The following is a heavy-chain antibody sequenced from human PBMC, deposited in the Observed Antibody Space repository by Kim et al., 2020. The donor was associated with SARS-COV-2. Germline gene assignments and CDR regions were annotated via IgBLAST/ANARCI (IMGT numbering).Heavy chain of an antibody. CDR1: GGSFSGYY. CDR2: INHSGST. V-gene: IGHV4-34*01. CDR3: ARAPSYGSGSYYRAYNWFDP. J-gene: IGHJ5*02. D-gene: IGHD3-10*01. Sequence: SETLSLTCAVYGGSFSGYYWSWIRQPPGKGLEWIGEINHSGSTNYNPSLKSRVTISVDTSKNQFSLKLSSVTAADTAVYYCARAPSYGSGSYYRAYNWFDPWGQGTLVTVSS.